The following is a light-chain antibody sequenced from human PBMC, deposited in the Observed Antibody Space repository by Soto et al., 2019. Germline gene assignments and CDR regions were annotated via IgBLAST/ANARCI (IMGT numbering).Light chain of an antibody. CDR2: EGG. CDR3: CSYAGSSTFDV. J-gene: IGLJ1*01. V-gene: IGLV2-23*01. Sequence: QSARTQPASVSGSSGQSITISCPRGTSDVGSYILVSWYQQHPGKAPKLIIYEGGKRPSGVSNRFSGPKSGNTASLTISGLQAEDEADYYCCSYAGSSTFDVFGTGTKVTVL. CDR1: TSDVGSYIL.